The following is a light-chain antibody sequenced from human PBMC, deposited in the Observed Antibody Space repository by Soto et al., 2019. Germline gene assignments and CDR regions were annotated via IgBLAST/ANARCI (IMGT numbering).Light chain of an antibody. J-gene: IGLJ2*01. V-gene: IGLV2-14*01. CDR2: EVS. Sequence: QSVLTQPASVSGSPGQSITISCTGTTSDVGLYNYVSWYQQHPGKAPKLMISEVSNRPSGVSNRFSGSKSGNTASLTISGLQAEDEADYYCSSYSSSDTLVFGAGTQLIVL. CDR1: TSDVGLYNY. CDR3: SSYSSSDTLV.